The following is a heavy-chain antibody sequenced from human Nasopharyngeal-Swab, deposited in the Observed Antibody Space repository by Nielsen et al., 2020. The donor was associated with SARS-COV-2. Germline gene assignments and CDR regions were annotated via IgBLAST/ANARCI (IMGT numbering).Heavy chain of an antibody. J-gene: IGHJ4*02. CDR1: GFIFSASA. CDR3: TTDFYFDY. V-gene: IGHV3-73*01. Sequence: GESLKISCAASGFIFSASAIHWVRQASGKGLEWVGRIGDKEHNYATKYGASVQGRFTISRDDSKNTAFLQMDGLKTEDTALYYCTTDFYFDYWGQGALVTVSS. CDR2: IGDKEHNYAT.